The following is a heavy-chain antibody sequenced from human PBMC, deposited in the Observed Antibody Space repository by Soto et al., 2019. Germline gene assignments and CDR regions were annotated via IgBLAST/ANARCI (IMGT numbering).Heavy chain of an antibody. CDR3: ARALHCTTTDCYAGNCDY. CDR1: GFTFSTHS. J-gene: IGHJ4*02. D-gene: IGHD2-2*01. Sequence: GGSLRLSCAASGFTFSTHSINWVRQAPGKGLEWVSYISSTSSIMYYSDSVKGRFTVSRDNAKNSVYLEMNSLRAEDTAVYYCARALHCTTTDCYAGNCDYWGQGTLVTVSS. CDR2: ISSTSSIM. V-gene: IGHV3-48*01.